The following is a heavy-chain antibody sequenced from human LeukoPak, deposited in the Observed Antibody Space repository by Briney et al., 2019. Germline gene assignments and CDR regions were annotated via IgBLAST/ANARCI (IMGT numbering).Heavy chain of an antibody. D-gene: IGHD3-10*01. Sequence: PSETLSLTCAVSGGSISSSNWWSWVRQPPGKGLEWIGEIYHSGSTNYNPSLKSRVTISVNTSKNQFSLKLSSVTAADTAVYYCARRAMVRGGTYFDYWGQGTLVTVSS. CDR1: GGSISSSNW. CDR2: IYHSGST. J-gene: IGHJ4*02. CDR3: ARRAMVRGGTYFDY. V-gene: IGHV4-4*02.